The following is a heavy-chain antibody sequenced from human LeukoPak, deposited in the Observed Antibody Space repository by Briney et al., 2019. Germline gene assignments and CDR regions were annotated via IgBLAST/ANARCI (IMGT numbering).Heavy chain of an antibody. CDR1: GGSFSGYY. Sequence: SETLSLTCAVYGGSFSGYYWSWIRQPPGKGLEWIGEINHSGSTNYNPSLKSRVTISVDTSKNQFSLKLSSVTAAGTAVYYCARSDYGDCEGQYYFDYWGQGTLVTVSS. V-gene: IGHV4-34*01. CDR3: ARSDYGDCEGQYYFDY. CDR2: INHSGST. D-gene: IGHD4-17*01. J-gene: IGHJ4*02.